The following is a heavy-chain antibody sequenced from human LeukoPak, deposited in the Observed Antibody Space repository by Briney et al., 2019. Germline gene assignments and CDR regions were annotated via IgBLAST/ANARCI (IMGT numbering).Heavy chain of an antibody. CDR1: GFTFSSYG. D-gene: IGHD3-16*01. Sequence: PGGSLRLSCAASGFTFSSYGMHWVRQAPGKGLEWVAVIWYDGSNKYYADSMKGRFTISRDNSKNTLYLQMNSLRAEDTAVYYCAKEITLDAFDIWGQGTMVTVSS. CDR2: IWYDGSNK. CDR3: AKEITLDAFDI. J-gene: IGHJ3*02. V-gene: IGHV3-33*06.